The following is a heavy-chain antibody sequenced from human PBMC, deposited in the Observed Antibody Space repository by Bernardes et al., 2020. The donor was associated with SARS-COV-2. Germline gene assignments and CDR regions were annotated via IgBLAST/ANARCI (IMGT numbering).Heavy chain of an antibody. Sequence: SETLSLTCAVYSESFNGFYWSWIRQPPGRGLEWFGEINRSGSTNYNPSLKSRVAMSVDTFKKQFSLRLRSVTAADTAVYYCARSFGEYQLLYLGYNHYGIDAWGPGTTVTVSS. D-gene: IGHD2-2*02. CDR1: SESFNGFY. J-gene: IGHJ6*02. CDR3: ARSFGEYQLLYLGYNHYGIDA. V-gene: IGHV4-34*01. CDR2: INRSGST.